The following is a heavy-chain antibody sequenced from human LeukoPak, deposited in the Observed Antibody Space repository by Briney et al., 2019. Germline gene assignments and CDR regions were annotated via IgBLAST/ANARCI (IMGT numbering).Heavy chain of an antibody. D-gene: IGHD6-6*01. Sequence: RSGGSLRLSCAASGFTFSSYAMSWVRQAPGKGLEWVSAISGRGGSTYYADSVKGRFAISGDNAKDSLYLQMNSLRAEDTAVYHCARVIAARPARRTYYYMDVWGKGTTVTVSS. CDR2: ISGRGGST. V-gene: IGHV3-23*01. CDR3: ARVIAARPARRTYYYMDV. J-gene: IGHJ6*03. CDR1: GFTFSSYA.